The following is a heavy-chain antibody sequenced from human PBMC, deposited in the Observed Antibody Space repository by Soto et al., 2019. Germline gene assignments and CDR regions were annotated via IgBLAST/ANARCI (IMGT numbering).Heavy chain of an antibody. CDR3: ARDRYYDDSGPYYESAD. CDR2: LSISGGNA. V-gene: IGHV1-46*01. J-gene: IGHJ4*02. D-gene: IGHD3-22*01. CDR1: GYSFSNYF. Sequence: QVQLVQSGAEVKRPGASVKISCKASGYSFSNYFIHWVRQAPGHGLEWMGILSISGGNANYEQKVQGRVDMYRDTSTNTVFMDLSSQRSEDTAVYYCARDRYYDDSGPYYESADWGQGTLVTVSS.